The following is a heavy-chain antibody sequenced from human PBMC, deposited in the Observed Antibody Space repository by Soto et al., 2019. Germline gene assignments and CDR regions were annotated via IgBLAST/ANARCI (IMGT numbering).Heavy chain of an antibody. CDR2: INPNSGGT. D-gene: IGHD3-3*01. J-gene: IGHJ4*02. V-gene: IGHV1-2*04. Sequence: ASVKVSCKASGYTFTGYYMHWVRQAPGQRLERMEWINPNSGGTNYAQKVQGWVTMTRDTSISTAYLELSRLRSDDTAVYYCARAERTYYDFWSGYEYYFDYWGQGTLVTVSS. CDR3: ARAERTYYDFWSGYEYYFDY. CDR1: GYTFTGYY.